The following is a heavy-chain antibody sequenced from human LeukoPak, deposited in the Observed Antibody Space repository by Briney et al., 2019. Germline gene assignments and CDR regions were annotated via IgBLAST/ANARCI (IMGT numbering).Heavy chain of an antibody. J-gene: IGHJ6*03. CDR1: GFTFSNHW. V-gene: IGHV3-7*01. Sequence: GGSLRLSCVASGFTFSNHWMSWVRQAPGKGLEWVANIRQDGGEKYYVDSVRGRFTISRDNAKNSLYLQMNSLRAEDTAVYYCARCGFLEWFPPHYYYMDVWGKGTTVTVSS. D-gene: IGHD3-3*01. CDR3: ARCGFLEWFPPHYYYMDV. CDR2: IRQDGGEK.